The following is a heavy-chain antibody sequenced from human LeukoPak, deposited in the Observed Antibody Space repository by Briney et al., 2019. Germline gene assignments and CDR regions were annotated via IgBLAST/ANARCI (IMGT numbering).Heavy chain of an antibody. CDR1: GYTFTRYA. CDR3: ARAVEGSSWYNY. J-gene: IGHJ4*02. Sequence: ASVKVSCKDSGYTFTRYAMHWVRQAPGQRLEWMGWINAGNGNTKYSQKFQGRVTITRDTSASTAYMELSSLRSEDTAVYYCARAVEGSSWYNYWGQGTLVTVSS. D-gene: IGHD6-13*01. CDR2: INAGNGNT. V-gene: IGHV1-3*01.